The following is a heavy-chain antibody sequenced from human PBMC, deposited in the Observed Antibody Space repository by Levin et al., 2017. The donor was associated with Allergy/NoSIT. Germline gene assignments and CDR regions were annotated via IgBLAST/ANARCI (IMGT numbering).Heavy chain of an antibody. CDR1: GFTFSSYW. Sequence: GGSLRLSCEASGFTFSSYWMHWVRQAPGKGLVWVSRINSDGSSTSYADSVKGRFTISRDNAKNTLYLQMNSLRAEDTAVYYCARGSYSYGHPHRYYDYGMDVWGQGTTVTVSS. D-gene: IGHD5-18*01. CDR3: ARGSYSYGHPHRYYDYGMDV. J-gene: IGHJ6*02. V-gene: IGHV3-74*01. CDR2: INSDGSST.